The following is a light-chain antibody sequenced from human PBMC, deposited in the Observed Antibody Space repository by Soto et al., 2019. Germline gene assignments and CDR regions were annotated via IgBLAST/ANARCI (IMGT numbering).Light chain of an antibody. CDR1: QRISSMY. J-gene: IGKJ2*01. CDR3: QQYGSSPYT. Sequence: IMLTQSPGTLSLSPGERATLSCRASQRISSMYLAWYQQKPGRAPRLIIYGASRRATGIPERFSGSESGTDFTLTISRLEPEDFAVYYCQQYGSSPYTYGQGTKLEIK. V-gene: IGKV3-20*01. CDR2: GAS.